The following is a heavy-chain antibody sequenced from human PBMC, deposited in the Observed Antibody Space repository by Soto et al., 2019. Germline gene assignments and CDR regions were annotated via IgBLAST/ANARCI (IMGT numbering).Heavy chain of an antibody. CDR3: ARDVSGGTYPWFFDL. J-gene: IGHJ2*01. D-gene: IGHD1-26*01. V-gene: IGHV1-18*04. CDR2: IGGYNGNT. Sequence: QGQLVQSGAEVKKPGASVNVSCKASGSTSSIYGISWVRQAPGQGLEWMAWIGGYNGNTKYAQKFQCRVTVATDTTTTGAYMELRSLRSDETAVYYCARDVSGGTYPWFFDLWGSGTLVTVSS. CDR1: GSTSSIYG.